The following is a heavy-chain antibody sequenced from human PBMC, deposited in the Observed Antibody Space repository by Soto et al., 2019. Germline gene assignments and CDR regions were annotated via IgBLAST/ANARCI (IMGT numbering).Heavy chain of an antibody. J-gene: IGHJ4*02. CDR3: ARSPYTNSWYYFDY. Sequence: VQLVQSGAEVKKPGASVKVSCKTSGYTFTMYGISWVRQAPEQGLEWMGWISTYNGNTNSAQKFQGRVTMTTDTSTNTAYMELRSLRSDDTAVYYCARSPYTNSWYYFDYWGQGTLVTVSS. CDR2: ISTYNGNT. V-gene: IGHV1-18*01. CDR1: GYTFTMYG. D-gene: IGHD6-13*01.